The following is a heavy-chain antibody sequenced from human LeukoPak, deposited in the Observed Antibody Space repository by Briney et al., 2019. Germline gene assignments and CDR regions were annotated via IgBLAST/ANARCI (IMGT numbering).Heavy chain of an antibody. D-gene: IGHD3-22*01. V-gene: IGHV3-23*01. J-gene: IGHJ5*02. CDR2: ISGSGGST. CDR1: GFTFSSYA. Sequence: PGGSLRLSCAASGFTFSSYAMSWVRQAPGKGLEWVSAISGSGGSTYYADSVRGRFTISRDNSKNTLYLQMNSLRAEDTAVYYCAKDIGLLPYNWFDPWGQGTLVTVSS. CDR3: AKDIGLLPYNWFDP.